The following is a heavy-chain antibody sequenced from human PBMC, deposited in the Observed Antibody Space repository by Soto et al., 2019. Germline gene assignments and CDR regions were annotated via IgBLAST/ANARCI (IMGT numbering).Heavy chain of an antibody. CDR3: AREGINNYNEYYFDS. D-gene: IGHD4-4*01. CDR2: ISGSGNYT. V-gene: IGHV3-21*01. J-gene: IGHJ4*02. CDR1: GCTFSSYS. Sequence: EVQLVESGGGLVKPGGSLRLSCAASGCTFSSYSMNWVRQAPGKGLEWVSSISGSGNYTHYADFLRGRFTISRDNAKTSLYLQMNSLRAEDTAVYYCAREGINNYNEYYFDSWGQGTVVTVSS.